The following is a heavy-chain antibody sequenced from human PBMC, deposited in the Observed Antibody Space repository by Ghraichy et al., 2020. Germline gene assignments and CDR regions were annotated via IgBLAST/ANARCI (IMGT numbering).Heavy chain of an antibody. CDR2: ISSSSSTI. D-gene: IGHD3-3*01. Sequence: GGSRRLSCAASGFTFSSYSMNWVRQAPGKGLEWVSYISSSSSTIYYADSVKGRFTISRDNAKNSLYLQMNSLRDEDTAVYYCAREPRESGGFGVLYYYYNGMDVVGQGTTVTVPS. CDR1: GFTFSSYS. CDR3: AREPRESGGFGVLYYYYNGMDV. V-gene: IGHV3-48*02. J-gene: IGHJ6*02.